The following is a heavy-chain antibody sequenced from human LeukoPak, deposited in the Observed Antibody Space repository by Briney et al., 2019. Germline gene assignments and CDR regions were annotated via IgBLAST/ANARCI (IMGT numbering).Heavy chain of an antibody. D-gene: IGHD3-10*01. V-gene: IGHV4-59*01. CDR3: ASEGFGELFPSHHDAFDI. J-gene: IGHJ3*02. CDR2: ICYGGST. Sequence: SETLSLTCTVSGGSISRYYWSWIRQPPGKGLEWLGCICYGGSTTNNPALKRRVNISVDTSNNQLTLKLRSVIAADTAVDYCASEGFGELFPSHHDAFDIWGQGTMVTVSS. CDR1: GGSISRYY.